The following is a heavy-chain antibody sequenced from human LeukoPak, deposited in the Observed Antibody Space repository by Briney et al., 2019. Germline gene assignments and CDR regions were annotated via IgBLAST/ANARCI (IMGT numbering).Heavy chain of an antibody. D-gene: IGHD5-24*01. CDR2: IYYSGGT. CDR1: AGSISSGGYY. J-gene: IGHJ4*02. CDR3: ASSRAGYLFDY. Sequence: SQTLSLTCTVSAGSISSGGYYWSWIRQHPGKGLEWIGYIYYSGGTYYNPSLKSRLSISVDTSQNQFSLKLSSVTAADTAVYYCASSRAGYLFDYWGRGTLVTVSS. V-gene: IGHV4-31*03.